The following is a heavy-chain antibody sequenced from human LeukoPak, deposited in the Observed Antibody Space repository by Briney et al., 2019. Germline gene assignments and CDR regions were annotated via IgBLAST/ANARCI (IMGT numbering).Heavy chain of an antibody. Sequence: PGGSLRLSCAASGFTFSSHAMHWVRQAPGKGLEWVAVISYDGSNKYYADSVKGRFTISRDNSKNMLYLQMNSLRAEDTAVYYCARDHCGGDCYSDYWGQGTLVTVSS. J-gene: IGHJ4*02. CDR1: GFTFSSHA. CDR3: ARDHCGGDCYSDY. D-gene: IGHD2-21*01. V-gene: IGHV3-30-3*01. CDR2: ISYDGSNK.